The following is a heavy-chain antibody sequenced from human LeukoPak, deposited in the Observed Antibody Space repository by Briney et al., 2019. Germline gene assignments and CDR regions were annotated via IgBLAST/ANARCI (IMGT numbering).Heavy chain of an antibody. D-gene: IGHD1/OR15-1a*01. CDR3: AREATPQTSTLYYYYYYLDV. J-gene: IGHJ6*03. V-gene: IGHV1-69*01. CDR1: GGTFSTYA. Sequence: GSSVKVSCKASGGTFSTYAISWLRQAPGQGLEWMGGIIPIYGIANYAQKLRGRVTITADESTSTSYMEVNGLRSEDTAVYYCAREATPQTSTLYYYYYYLDVWGKGTPVTVSS. CDR2: IIPIYGIA.